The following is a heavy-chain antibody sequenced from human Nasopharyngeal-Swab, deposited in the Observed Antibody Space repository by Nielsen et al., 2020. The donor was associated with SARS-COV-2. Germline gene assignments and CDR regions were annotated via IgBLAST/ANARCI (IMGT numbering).Heavy chain of an antibody. CDR3: AREVILWFGEEMWLFFDY. V-gene: IGHV4-30-2*01. D-gene: IGHD3-10*01. CDR2: IYHSGST. J-gene: IGHJ4*02. Sequence: WIREPQGKGLVWIGYIYHSGSTYYNPSLKSRVTISVDRSKNQFSMKLSSVTAADTAVYYCAREVILWFGEEMWLFFDYWGQGTLVTVSS.